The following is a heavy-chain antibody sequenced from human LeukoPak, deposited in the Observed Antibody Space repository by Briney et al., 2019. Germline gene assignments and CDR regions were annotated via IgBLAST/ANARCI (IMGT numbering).Heavy chain of an antibody. D-gene: IGHD6-13*01. CDR3: ARVPPIAAAGTPRDY. V-gene: IGHV1-8*01. Sequence: GASVKVSCKASGYTFTSYDINWVRQATGQGLEWMGWMNPNSGNTGYAQKFQGRVTMTRNTSISTAYMGLSSLRSEDTAVYYCARVPPIAAAGTPRDYWGQGTLVTVSS. CDR2: MNPNSGNT. CDR1: GYTFTSYD. J-gene: IGHJ4*02.